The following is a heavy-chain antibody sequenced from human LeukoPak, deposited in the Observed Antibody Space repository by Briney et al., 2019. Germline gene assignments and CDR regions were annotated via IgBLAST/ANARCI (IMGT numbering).Heavy chain of an antibody. D-gene: IGHD4-17*01. Sequence: GGSLRLSCAASGFTFDDYAMHWVRQAPGKGLEWVSLISWDGGSTYYADSVKGRFTISRDNSKNSLYLQMNSLRAEDTALYYCAKDIYLRSGDYAAAFDIWGQGTMVTVSS. CDR2: ISWDGGST. J-gene: IGHJ3*02. CDR3: AKDIYLRSGDYAAAFDI. V-gene: IGHV3-43D*03. CDR1: GFTFDDYA.